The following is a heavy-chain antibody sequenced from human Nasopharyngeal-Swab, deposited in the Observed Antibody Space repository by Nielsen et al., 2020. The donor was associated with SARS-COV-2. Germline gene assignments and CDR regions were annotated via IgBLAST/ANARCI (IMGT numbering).Heavy chain of an antibody. CDR2: IIPISGTA. CDR1: GDTFISYA. D-gene: IGHD4-17*01. V-gene: IGHV1-69*06. Sequence: SVKVSCKASGDTFISYAFSWVRQPPGQGLEWVGGIIPISGTAHYAQKFQGRVTITADKPTSTAYMDLTSLRSDDTAVYYCARDSGRRRNDYGNSRHAFDIWGQGTLVTVSS. CDR3: ARDSGRRRNDYGNSRHAFDI. J-gene: IGHJ3*02.